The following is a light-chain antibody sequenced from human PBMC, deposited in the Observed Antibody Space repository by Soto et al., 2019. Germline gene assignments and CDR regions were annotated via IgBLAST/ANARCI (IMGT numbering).Light chain of an antibody. J-gene: IGKJ4*01. CDR1: QSISSW. CDR2: KAS. Sequence: DIQMTQSPSTLSAAVGDRVTITCRASQSISSWLAWYQQKPGKAPKLLIYKASDLETGVPSRFSGSGSGTEFTLTISSLQPDDFATYYCQQYNTYASFGAGTKVDIK. V-gene: IGKV1-5*03. CDR3: QQYNTYAS.